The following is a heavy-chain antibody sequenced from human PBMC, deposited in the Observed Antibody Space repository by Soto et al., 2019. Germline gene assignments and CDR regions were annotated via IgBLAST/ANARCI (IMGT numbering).Heavy chain of an antibody. CDR1: GNTFTYRY. Sequence: GASVKVSCKALGNTFTYRYLHWVRQAPGQALEWMGWITPFNGDVHYAQKFQERVTITRDRSINTAYMRMSSLRSEDTAMYYCASGFFFFFRCTWELTVLWCPRILVS. V-gene: IGHV1-45*02. J-gene: IGHJ4*02. CDR3: ASGFFFFFRCTWELTVL. CDR2: ITPFNGDV. D-gene: IGHD1-26*01.